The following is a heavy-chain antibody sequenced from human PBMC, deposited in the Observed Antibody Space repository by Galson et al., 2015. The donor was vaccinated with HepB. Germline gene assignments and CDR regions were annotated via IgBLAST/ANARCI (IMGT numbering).Heavy chain of an antibody. CDR3: ARNGDSGDFVSWFDP. CDR2: IYYTGSA. D-gene: IGHD4-17*01. Sequence: ETLSLTCTVSGGSVSNYNYYWAWIRQPPGKCLEWIGRIYYTGSAYYNPSLKSRVTVSVDTYKNHFSLSLTSVTAADTAIYYCARNGDSGDFVSWFDPWGQGTLVTVSS. CDR1: GGSVSNYNYY. V-gene: IGHV4-39*02. J-gene: IGHJ5*02.